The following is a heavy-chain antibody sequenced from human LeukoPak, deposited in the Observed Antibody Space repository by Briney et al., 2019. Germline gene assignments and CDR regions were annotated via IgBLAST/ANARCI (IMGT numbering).Heavy chain of an antibody. D-gene: IGHD3-10*01. CDR1: GYTFTSYG. V-gene: IGHV1-18*01. Sequence: GASVKVSCKASGYTFTSYGISWVRQAPGQGLEWMGWISAYNGNTNYAQKFQGRVTMTRDTSISTAYMELSRLRSDDTAVYYCAREEDYYGSGSYSYWGQGTLVTVSS. J-gene: IGHJ4*02. CDR3: AREEDYYGSGSYSY. CDR2: ISAYNGNT.